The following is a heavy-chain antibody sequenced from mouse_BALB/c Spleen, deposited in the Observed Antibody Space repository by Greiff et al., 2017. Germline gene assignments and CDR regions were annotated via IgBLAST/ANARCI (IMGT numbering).Heavy chain of an antibody. V-gene: IGHV5-6-3*01. CDR1: GFTFSSYG. Sequence: EVQGVESGGGLVQPGGSLKLSCAASGFTFSSYGMSWVRQTPDKRLELVATINSNGGSTYYPDSVKGRFTISRDNAKNTLYLQMSSLKSEDTAMYYCARDSPGTTWGQGTLVTVSA. D-gene: IGHD2-12*01. CDR3: ARDSPGTT. J-gene: IGHJ3*01. CDR2: INSNGGST.